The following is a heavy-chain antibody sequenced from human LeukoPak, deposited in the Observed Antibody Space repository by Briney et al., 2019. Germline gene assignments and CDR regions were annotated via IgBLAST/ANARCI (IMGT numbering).Heavy chain of an antibody. CDR2: IYYSGST. CDR3: ARDGWPQLRFDP. V-gene: IGHV4-59*01. Sequence: SETLSLTCTVSGGSISSYYWSWIRQPPGKGLEWIGYIYYSGSTNYNPSLKSRVTISVDTSKIQFSLKLSSVTAADTAVYYCARDGWPQLRFDPWGQGTLVTVSS. J-gene: IGHJ5*02. D-gene: IGHD1-7*01. CDR1: GGSISSYY.